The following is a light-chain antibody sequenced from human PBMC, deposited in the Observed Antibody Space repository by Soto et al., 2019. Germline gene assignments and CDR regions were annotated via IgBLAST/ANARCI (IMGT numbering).Light chain of an antibody. CDR2: NND. V-gene: IGLV1-44*01. J-gene: IGLJ2*01. Sequence: QSVLTQPPSASETAGQRVTISCSGTSSNIGSNSVSWYHHLPGTAPKLLIYNNDQRPSGVPDRFSGSKSDTSASLAISGLQSEDEADYYCAAWDDSLNGPVFGGGTKLTVL. CDR1: SSNIGSNS. CDR3: AAWDDSLNGPV.